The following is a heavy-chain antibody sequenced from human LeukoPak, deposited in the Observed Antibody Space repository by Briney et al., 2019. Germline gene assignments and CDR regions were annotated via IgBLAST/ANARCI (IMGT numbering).Heavy chain of an antibody. Sequence: SETLSLTCAVSGATISSNNWWSWVRQPPGKGLEWIGEIFFTGTTTYNPSLKSRVSMSLDKSKNQFSLNLTSVTAADTAIYYCARVYCSSNSCYLDYWSQGTLVTVCS. D-gene: IGHD2-2*01. V-gene: IGHV4-4*02. CDR1: GATISSNNW. J-gene: IGHJ4*02. CDR3: ARVYCSSNSCYLDY. CDR2: IFFTGTT.